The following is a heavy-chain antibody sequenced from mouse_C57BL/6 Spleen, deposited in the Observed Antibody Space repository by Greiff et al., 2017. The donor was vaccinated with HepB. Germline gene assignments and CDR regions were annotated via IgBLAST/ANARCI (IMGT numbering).Heavy chain of an antibody. CDR3: ARGDYGSSLFDD. D-gene: IGHD1-1*01. V-gene: IGHV1-52*01. CDR2: IDPSDSET. CDR1: GYTFTSYW. Sequence: QVQLKQPGAELVRPGSSVKLSCKASGYTFTSYWMHWVKQRPIQGLEWIGNIDPSDSETHYNQKFKDKATLTVDKSSSTAYMQLSSLTSEDSAVYYCARGDYGSSLFDDWGQGTTLTVSS. J-gene: IGHJ2*01.